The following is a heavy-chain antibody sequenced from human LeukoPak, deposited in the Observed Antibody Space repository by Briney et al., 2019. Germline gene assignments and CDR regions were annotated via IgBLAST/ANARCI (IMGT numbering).Heavy chain of an antibody. CDR1: GAPFSGYY. D-gene: IGHD6-13*01. V-gene: IGHV4-34*01. CDR2: INHSGST. Sequence: PSETLSLTCAVYGAPFSGYYWSWIRQPPGKGLEWIGEINHSGSTNYNPSLKSRVTISVDTSKDQFSLKLSSVTAADTAVYYCARRASSSWYAIDYWGQGTLVTVSS. J-gene: IGHJ4*02. CDR3: ARRASSSWYAIDY.